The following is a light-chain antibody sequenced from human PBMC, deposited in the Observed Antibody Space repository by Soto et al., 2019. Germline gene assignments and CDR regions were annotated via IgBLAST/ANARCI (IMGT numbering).Light chain of an antibody. CDR3: SSYTSSSTPCV. CDR2: EVS. J-gene: IGLJ1*01. Sequence: QSVLTQPASVSGSRGQSITISCTGTSSDVGAYNSVSWYQQHPGKAPKLMIYEVSNRPSGVSNRFSGSKSGNTASLTISGLQAEDEADYYCSSYTSSSTPCVFGTGTKLTVL. V-gene: IGLV2-14*01. CDR1: SSDVGAYNS.